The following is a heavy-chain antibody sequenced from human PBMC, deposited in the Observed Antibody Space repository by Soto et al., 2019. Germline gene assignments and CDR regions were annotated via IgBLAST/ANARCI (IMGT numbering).Heavy chain of an antibody. J-gene: IGHJ4*02. D-gene: IGHD7-27*01. CDR3: TRGPSGDKVDY. V-gene: IGHV4-30-4*08. Sequence: PSETLSLTCTVSGGSISSGGYYLSWIRQHPGKGLEWIGYIYYSGSTYYNPSLESRVTISLDTSKSQFSLKLTSVSAADTAVYYCTRGPSGDKVDYWSPGTLVTVSS. CDR2: IYYSGST. CDR1: GGSISSGGYY.